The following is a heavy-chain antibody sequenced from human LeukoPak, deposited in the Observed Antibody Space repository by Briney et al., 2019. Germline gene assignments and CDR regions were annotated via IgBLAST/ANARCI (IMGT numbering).Heavy chain of an antibody. CDR2: IRYDGNNK. V-gene: IGHV3-30*02. D-gene: IGHD1-26*01. CDR3: AKDLTWSCDY. J-gene: IGHJ4*02. Sequence: GGSLRLSCAASGFTFRSYGMHWVRQAPGKGLECVAFIRYDGNNKNYADSVRGRFTVSRDNSKNTLYLQMNSLRAEDTALYYCAKDLTWSCDYWGRGTLVTVSS. CDR1: GFTFRSYG.